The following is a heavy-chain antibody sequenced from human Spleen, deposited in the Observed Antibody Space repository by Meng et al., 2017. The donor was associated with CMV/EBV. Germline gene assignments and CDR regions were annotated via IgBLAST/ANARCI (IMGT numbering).Heavy chain of an antibody. D-gene: IGHD5-18*01. CDR1: GFTFSSYS. CDR3: ASSLDTYGRYGMDV. CDR2: ISSSSSYI. Sequence: GGSLRLSCAASGFTFSSYSMNWVRQAPGKGLEWVSSISSSSSYIYYADSVKGRFTISRDNAKNSLYLQMNSLRAEDTAVYYCASSLDTYGRYGMDVWGQGTTVTVSS. V-gene: IGHV3-21*01. J-gene: IGHJ6*02.